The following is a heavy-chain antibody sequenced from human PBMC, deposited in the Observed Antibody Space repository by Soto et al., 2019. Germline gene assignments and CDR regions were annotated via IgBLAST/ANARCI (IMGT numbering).Heavy chain of an antibody. CDR2: VKSRSDGGTT. CDR1: GFTFRNVW. J-gene: IGHJ4*02. V-gene: IGHV3-15*01. D-gene: IGHD1-26*01. Sequence: GGSLRLSCAASGFTFRNVWMSWVRQAPGKGLEWVGRVKSRSDGGTTDYAAPVKGRFTVPRDDSQSTLSLQMDSLKIEDSAVYFCTKAAGGMWGADYWGQGTPVTVYS. CDR3: TKAAGGMWGADY.